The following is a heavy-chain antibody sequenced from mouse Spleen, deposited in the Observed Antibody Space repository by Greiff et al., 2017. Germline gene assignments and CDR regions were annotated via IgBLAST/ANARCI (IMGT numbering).Heavy chain of an antibody. CDR1: GFTFSSYA. J-gene: IGHJ3*01. Sequence: EVQLVESGGGLVKPGGSLKLSCAASGFTFSSYAMSWVRQTPEKRLEWVATISSGGSYTYYPDSVKGRFTISRDNAKNTLYLQMSSLRSEDTAMYYCARHGYYDYDGTWFAYWGQGTLVTVSA. CDR3: ARHGYYDYDGTWFAY. V-gene: IGHV5-9-3*01. CDR2: ISSGGSYT. D-gene: IGHD2-4*01.